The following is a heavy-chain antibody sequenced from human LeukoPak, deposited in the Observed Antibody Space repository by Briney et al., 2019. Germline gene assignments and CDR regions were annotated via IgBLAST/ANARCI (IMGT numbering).Heavy chain of an antibody. CDR3: TTDEYATVLTLEAYYFDS. Sequence: RPGGSLRLSCAASGFTVTNAWMSWVRQAPGKGLEWVGRIKSKADGGTTDYAAPVKGRFTISRDDSKNTLYLQMNGLKTEDTAVFYCTTDEYATVLTLEAYYFDSWGQGTLVTVSS. J-gene: IGHJ4*02. CDR1: GFTVTNAW. V-gene: IGHV3-15*01. CDR2: IKSKADGGTT. D-gene: IGHD4-23*01.